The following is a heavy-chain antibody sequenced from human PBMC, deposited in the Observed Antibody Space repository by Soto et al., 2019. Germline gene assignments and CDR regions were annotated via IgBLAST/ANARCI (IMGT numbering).Heavy chain of an antibody. V-gene: IGHV3-33*01. CDR3: ARDDAFGNENGFDS. CDR2: IVSDGSKK. J-gene: IGHJ3*02. CDR1: GFTFSRYG. D-gene: IGHD1-1*01. Sequence: AGSLRLSCAASGFTFSRYGFHWVRQAPGKGLEWVAVIVSDGSKKYHADSVEGRFTISRDNSKDTLYLQMNSLRAEDTAVYYCARDDAFGNENGFDSWGQGTMVTV.